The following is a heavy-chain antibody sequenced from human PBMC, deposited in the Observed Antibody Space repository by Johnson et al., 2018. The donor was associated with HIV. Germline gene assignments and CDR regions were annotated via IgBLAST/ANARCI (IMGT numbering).Heavy chain of an antibody. CDR3: ARERSGSWYTGPDAFDI. D-gene: IGHD1-26*01. CDR2: IYSGGST. V-gene: IGHV3-66*03. Sequence: VQLVESGGGLIQPGGSLRLSCAASGFTVSSNYMSWVRQAPGKGLEWVSVIYSGGSTYYADSVKGRFTISRDNSKDTLYLQMNSLRAEDMAVYYCARERSGSWYTGPDAFDIWGQGTMVT. J-gene: IGHJ3*02. CDR1: GFTVSSNY.